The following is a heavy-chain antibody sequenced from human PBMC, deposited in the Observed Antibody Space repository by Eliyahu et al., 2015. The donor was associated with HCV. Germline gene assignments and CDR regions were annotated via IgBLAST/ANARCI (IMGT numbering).Heavy chain of an antibody. Sequence: EVQLVESGGGLVKPGGSLRLSWXASGFXFSKAWMSWVRQAPGKGLEGIGRIKSKTDGGTTDYAAPVKGRFTISRDDSKSTLYLQMNSLKTEDTAVYYCTTGAPGGFDYYLDVWGQGTTVTVSS. J-gene: IGHJ6*03. D-gene: IGHD3-10*01. CDR1: GFXFSKAW. CDR3: TTGAPGGFDYYLDV. V-gene: IGHV3-15*01. CDR2: IKSKTDGGTT.